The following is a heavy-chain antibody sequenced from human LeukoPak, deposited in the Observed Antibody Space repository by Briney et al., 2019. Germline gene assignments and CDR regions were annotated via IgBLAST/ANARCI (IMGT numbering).Heavy chain of an antibody. V-gene: IGHV4-38-2*01. CDR2: IYHSGST. J-gene: IGHJ6*04. CDR1: GYSISSGYY. Sequence: SETLSLTCAVSGYSISSGYYWGWIRQPPGKGLEWIGGIYHSGSTYYNPSLKSRVTISVDTSKNQFSLKLSSVTAADTAVYYCARGPITMVRGVSLLAENYGMDVWGKGTTVTVSS. D-gene: IGHD3-10*01. CDR3: ARGPITMVRGVSLLAENYGMDV.